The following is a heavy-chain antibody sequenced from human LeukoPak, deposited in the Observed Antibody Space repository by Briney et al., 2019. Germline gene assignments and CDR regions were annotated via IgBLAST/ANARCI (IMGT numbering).Heavy chain of an antibody. CDR2: IYSGGST. V-gene: IGHV3-53*01. J-gene: IGHJ6*02. CDR3: AREMAGAAAGTLYYYYGMDV. D-gene: IGHD6-13*01. CDR1: GFTASSNY. Sequence: GGSLRLSCAASGFTASSNYMSWVRQAPGKGLEWVSVIYSGGSTYYADSVKGRFTISRDNSKNTLYLQMNSLRAEDTAVYYCAREMAGAAAGTLYYYYGMDVWGQGTTVTVSS.